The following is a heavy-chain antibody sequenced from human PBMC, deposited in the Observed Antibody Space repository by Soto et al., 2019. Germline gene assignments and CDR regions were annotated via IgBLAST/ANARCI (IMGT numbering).Heavy chain of an antibody. J-gene: IGHJ5*02. CDR2: ISYDGNTK. V-gene: IGHV3-30*18. Sequence: QVQLVESGGGVVQPGRSLRLSCEASGFTFSSYGMHWVRQAPGKGLEWVAVISYDGNTKYYSDSVKGRFTISRDNSKNTLYLQLNSLRTEDTAVYYCANPIATGPWGRGTLVTVSA. CDR1: GFTFSSYG. D-gene: IGHD3-22*01. CDR3: ANPIATGP.